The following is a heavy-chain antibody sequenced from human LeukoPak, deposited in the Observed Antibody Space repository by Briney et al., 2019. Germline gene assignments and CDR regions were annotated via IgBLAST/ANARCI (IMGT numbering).Heavy chain of an antibody. V-gene: IGHV4-39*01. CDR3: ASRGADY. CDR1: GGSISSSSYY. Sequence: TPSETLSLTCTVSGGSISSSSYYWGWIRQPPGKGLEWIGSIYYSGSTYYNPSLKSRVTISVDTSKNQFSLKLSSVTAADTAVYYCASRGADYWGQGTLVTVSS. D-gene: IGHD3-10*01. CDR2: IYYSGST. J-gene: IGHJ4*02.